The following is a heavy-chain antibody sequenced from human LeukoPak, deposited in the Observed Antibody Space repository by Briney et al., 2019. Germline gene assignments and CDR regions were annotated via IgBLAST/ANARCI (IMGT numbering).Heavy chain of an antibody. D-gene: IGHD3-3*01. CDR2: IYSGGNA. CDR1: GISVSDNY. J-gene: IGHJ4*02. V-gene: IGHV3-53*01. Sequence: PGGSLRLSCAASGISVSDNYMSWVRQAPGKGLEWVSVIYSGGNAYNADSVKGRFTLSRDNSKNTLYLQMNSLRAEDTAVYYCAKAELGVDTFFDYWGQGTLVTVSS. CDR3: AKAELGVDTFFDY.